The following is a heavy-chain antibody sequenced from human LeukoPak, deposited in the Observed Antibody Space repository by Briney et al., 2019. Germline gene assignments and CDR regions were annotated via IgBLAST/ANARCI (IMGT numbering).Heavy chain of an antibody. CDR3: AKDPNGDYIGTFDI. V-gene: IGHV3-23*01. J-gene: IGHJ3*02. D-gene: IGHD4-17*01. CDR2: ISGNGV. Sequence: GGSLRLSCATSQFNFNKFGMSWVRQAPGKGLEWVSSISGNGVQYADSVQGRFAISRDNSRNTLYLQMNSLRAEDTAVYFCAKDPNGDYIGTFDIWGQGTMVTVSS. CDR1: QFNFNKFG.